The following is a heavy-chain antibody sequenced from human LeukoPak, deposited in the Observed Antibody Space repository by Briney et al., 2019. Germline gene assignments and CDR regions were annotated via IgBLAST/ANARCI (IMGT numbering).Heavy chain of an antibody. Sequence: ASVTVSCKASGYTFTSYAMHWVRQAPGQRLEWMGWINAGNGNTKYSQKFQGRVTITRGTSASTAYMELGSLRSEDTAVYYCAGDPIGSSWPYYFDYWGQGTLVTVSS. CDR1: GYTFTSYA. V-gene: IGHV1-3*01. J-gene: IGHJ4*02. CDR2: INAGNGNT. CDR3: AGDPIGSSWPYYFDY. D-gene: IGHD6-13*01.